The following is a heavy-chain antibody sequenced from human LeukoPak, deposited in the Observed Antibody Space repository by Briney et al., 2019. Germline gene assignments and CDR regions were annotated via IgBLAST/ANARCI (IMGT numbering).Heavy chain of an antibody. CDR2: IIPIFGTA. J-gene: IGHJ3*02. CDR1: GGTFSSYA. CDR3: AKPLSGYSYGYKGGAFDI. D-gene: IGHD5-18*01. V-gene: IGHV1-69*06. Sequence: SVKVSCKASGGTFSSYAISWVRQAPGQGLEWMGGIIPIFGTASYAQKFQGRVTITADKSTSTAYMELSSLRSEDTAVYYCAKPLSGYSYGYKGGAFDIWGQETMVTVSS.